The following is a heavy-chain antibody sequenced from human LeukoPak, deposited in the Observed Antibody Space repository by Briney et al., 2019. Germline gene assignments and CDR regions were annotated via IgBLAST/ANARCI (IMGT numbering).Heavy chain of an antibody. Sequence: SETLSLTCTVSGGSISSSSYYWAWIRQPPGKGLERIGNICYSGSTYYNPSLKSRVTMSVDTSKNQFSLKLSSVTAADTAVYYCARFNPAAGSFCFDYWGQGTLVTVSS. CDR1: GGSISSSSYY. V-gene: IGHV4-39*01. D-gene: IGHD6-13*01. CDR2: ICYSGST. J-gene: IGHJ4*02. CDR3: ARFNPAAGSFCFDY.